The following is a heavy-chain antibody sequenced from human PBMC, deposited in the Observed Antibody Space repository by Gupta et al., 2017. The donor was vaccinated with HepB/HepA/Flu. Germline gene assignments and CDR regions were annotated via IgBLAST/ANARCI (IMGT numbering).Heavy chain of an antibody. V-gene: IGHV1-2*02. J-gene: IGHJ4*02. CDR3: ARVTHDGGSYYGRVADYYFDY. CDR2: INPNSGGT. D-gene: IGHD1-26*01. CDR1: GYTFTGYY. Sequence: QVQLVQSGAEVKKPGASVKVSCKASGYTFTGYYIPWVRQAPGQGLEWMGWINPNSGGTNYAQKFQGRVTMTRDTSISTAYMELSRLRSDDTAVYYCARVTHDGGSYYGRVADYYFDYWGQGTLVTVSS.